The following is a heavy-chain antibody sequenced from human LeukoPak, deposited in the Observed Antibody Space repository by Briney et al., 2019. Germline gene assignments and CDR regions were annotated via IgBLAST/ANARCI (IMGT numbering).Heavy chain of an antibody. V-gene: IGHV3-53*01. CDR3: ARDPPGIAASGTGG. D-gene: IGHD6-13*01. CDR1: GFTFSSYA. Sequence: GGPLRLSCAASGFTFSSYAMSWVRQAPGKGLEWVSLIYSGGTTKYADSVKGRFTISRDNSKNTLYLQMNSLRVEDTAMYYCARDPPGIAASGTGGWGQGTLVTVSS. CDR2: IYSGGTT. J-gene: IGHJ4*02.